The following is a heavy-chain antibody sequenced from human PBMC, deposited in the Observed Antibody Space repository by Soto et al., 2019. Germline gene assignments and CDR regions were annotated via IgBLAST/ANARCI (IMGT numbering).Heavy chain of an antibody. CDR1: GFTFGSYA. CDR3: ARVMDLPYSSLMFDP. CDR2: ISYDGSNK. Sequence: PGGSLRLSCAASGFTFGSYAMHWVRQAPGKGLEWVAVISYDGSNKYYADSVKGRFTISRDNSKNTLYLQMNSLRAEDTAVYYCARVMDLPYSSLMFDPWGQGTLVTVSS. V-gene: IGHV3-30-3*01. J-gene: IGHJ5*02. D-gene: IGHD3-16*01.